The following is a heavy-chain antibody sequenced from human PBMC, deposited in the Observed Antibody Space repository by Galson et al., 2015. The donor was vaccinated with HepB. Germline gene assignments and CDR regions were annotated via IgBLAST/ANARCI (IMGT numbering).Heavy chain of an antibody. CDR3: ARNSYSGSYYGAFDI. CDR2: IYPGDSDT. Sequence: QSGAEVKKPGESLKISCTGSGSSFTSDWIGWVRQMPGKGLEWMGIIYPGDSDTRYSPSFQGQVTISADKSISTAYLQWSSLKASDTAMYYCARNSYSGSYYGAFDIWGQGTMVTVSS. J-gene: IGHJ3*02. V-gene: IGHV5-51*01. CDR1: GSSFTSDW. D-gene: IGHD1-26*01.